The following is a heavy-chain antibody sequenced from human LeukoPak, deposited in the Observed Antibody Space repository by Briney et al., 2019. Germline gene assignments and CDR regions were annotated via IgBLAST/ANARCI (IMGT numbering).Heavy chain of an antibody. J-gene: IGHJ4*02. CDR2: IYYSGSA. D-gene: IGHD3-9*01. CDR3: ARGKHYDILTGYHGSFDY. V-gene: IGHV4-59*12. Sequence: SETLSLTCTVSGGSISSYYWSWIRQPPGKGLEWIGYIYYSGSAYYNPSLKSRVTISVDRSKNQFSLKLSSVTAADTAVYYCARGKHYDILTGYHGSFDYWGQGTLVTVSS. CDR1: GGSISSYY.